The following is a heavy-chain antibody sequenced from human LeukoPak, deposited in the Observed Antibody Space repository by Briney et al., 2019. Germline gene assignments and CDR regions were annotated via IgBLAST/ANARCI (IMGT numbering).Heavy chain of an antibody. CDR2: IYYSGST. CDR3: ARSVLFDP. CDR1: GDSIRSYY. Sequence: SETLSLTCTVSGDSIRSYYWSWIRQPPGKGLEWIGYIYYSGSTNYNPSLKSRVTMSVDTPKNQFSLKLSSVTAADTAVYYCARSVLFDPWGQGTLVTVSS. V-gene: IGHV4-59*01. J-gene: IGHJ5*02.